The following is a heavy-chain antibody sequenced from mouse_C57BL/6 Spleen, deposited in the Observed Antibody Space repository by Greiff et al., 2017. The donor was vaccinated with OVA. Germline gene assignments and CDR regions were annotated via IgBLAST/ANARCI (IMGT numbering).Heavy chain of an antibody. CDR2: ILPGSGST. V-gene: IGHV1-9*01. CDR1: GYTFTGYW. Sequence: QFQLQQSGAELMKPGASVKLSCKATGYTFTGYWIEWVKQRPGHGLEWIGEILPGSGSTNYNEKFKGKATFTADTSSNTAYMQLSSLTTEDSAIYYCARSDYYYGSSYPFDYWGQGTTLTVSS. J-gene: IGHJ2*01. CDR3: ARSDYYYGSSYPFDY. D-gene: IGHD1-1*01.